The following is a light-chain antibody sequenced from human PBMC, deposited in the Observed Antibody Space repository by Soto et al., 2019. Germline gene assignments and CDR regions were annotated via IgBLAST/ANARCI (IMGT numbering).Light chain of an antibody. Sequence: SYELTQPPSVAVSPGHTASITCSGDKLGVKYACWYQQKPGQSPVLVIYQDSKLPSGINERFSGSNAGNTATLTISGTQAMDEADDYGQAGDSSTVVFGGGTKVTVL. J-gene: IGLJ2*01. V-gene: IGLV3-1*01. CDR1: KLGVKY. CDR2: QDS. CDR3: QAGDSSTVV.